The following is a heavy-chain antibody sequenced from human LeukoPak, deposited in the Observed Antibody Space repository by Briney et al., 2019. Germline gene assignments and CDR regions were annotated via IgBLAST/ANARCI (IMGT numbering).Heavy chain of an antibody. Sequence: NPSETLSLTCAVYGGSFSGYYWSWIRQPPGKGLEWIGEINHSGSTNYNPSLKSRVTISVDTSKNQFSLKLSSVTAADTAVYYCARSRHRAWGSWGQGTLVTVSS. CDR1: GGSFSGYY. D-gene: IGHD3-16*01. J-gene: IGHJ4*02. CDR3: ARSRHRAWGS. V-gene: IGHV4-34*01. CDR2: INHSGST.